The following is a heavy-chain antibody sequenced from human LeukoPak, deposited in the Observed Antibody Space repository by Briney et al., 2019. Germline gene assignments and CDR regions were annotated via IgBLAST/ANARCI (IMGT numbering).Heavy chain of an antibody. Sequence: GGSLRLSCAASGFTFSSYAMSWVRQAPGKGLEWVSAISGSGGSTYYADSVKGRFTISRDNSKNTLYLQMNSLRAEDTAVYYCAKDLGDPYSGSYFWDYWGQGTLVTVSS. J-gene: IGHJ4*02. D-gene: IGHD1-26*01. CDR1: GFTFSSYA. CDR3: AKDLGDPYSGSYFWDY. V-gene: IGHV3-23*01. CDR2: ISGSGGST.